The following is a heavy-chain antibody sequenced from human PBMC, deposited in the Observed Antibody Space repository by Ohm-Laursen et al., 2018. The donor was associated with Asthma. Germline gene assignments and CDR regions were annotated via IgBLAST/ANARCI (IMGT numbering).Heavy chain of an antibody. CDR1: GFTFSSYA. Sequence: SLRLSCTASGFTFSSYAMSWVRQAPGKGLEWVSAISGSGGSTYYADSVKGRCTISRDNSMNTLYLQMNSLRAEDTAVYYCAKDRSVAARPNWYFDLWGRGTLVTVSS. J-gene: IGHJ2*01. V-gene: IGHV3-23*01. CDR2: ISGSGGST. D-gene: IGHD6-6*01. CDR3: AKDRSVAARPNWYFDL.